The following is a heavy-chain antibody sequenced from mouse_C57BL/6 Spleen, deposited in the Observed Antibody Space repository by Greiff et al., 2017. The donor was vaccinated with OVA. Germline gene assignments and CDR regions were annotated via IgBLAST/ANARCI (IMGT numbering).Heavy chain of an antibody. D-gene: IGHD1-1*01. J-gene: IGHJ1*03. CDR3: ARDGSSYGWYFDV. CDR2: INYDGSST. V-gene: IGHV5-16*01. CDR1: GFTFSDYY. Sequence: EVQLVESEGGLVQPGSSMKLSCTASGFTFSDYYMAWVRQVPEKGLEWVANINYDGSSTYYLDSLKSRFIISRDNAKNILYLQMSSLKSEDTATYYCARDGSSYGWYFDVWGTGTTVTVS.